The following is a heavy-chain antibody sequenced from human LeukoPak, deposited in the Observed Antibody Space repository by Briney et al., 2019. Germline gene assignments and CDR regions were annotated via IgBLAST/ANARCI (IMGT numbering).Heavy chain of an antibody. CDR3: ARGKTSQNIVIRKTYNWFDP. D-gene: IGHD2/OR15-2a*01. V-gene: IGHV3-21*01. CDR2: ISSSSDYI. CDR1: GFTFSTYS. Sequence: PGGSLRLSCAASGFTFSTYSMNWVRQAPGKGLEWVSSISSSSDYIYYADSVKGRFTISRDNAKNSLYLQMKSLRAEDTAVYYCARGKTSQNIVIRKTYNWFDPWGQGTLVTVSS. J-gene: IGHJ5*02.